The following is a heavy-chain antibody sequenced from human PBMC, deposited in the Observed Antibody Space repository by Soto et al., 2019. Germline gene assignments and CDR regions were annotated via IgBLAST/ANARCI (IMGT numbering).Heavy chain of an antibody. CDR2: IYYSGST. V-gene: IGHV4-61*01. CDR1: GGAINSDYYY. Sequence: SETMSLTCSVSGGAINSDYYYWGWIRQPPGKGLEWIGYIYYSGSTNYNPSLKSRVTISVDTSKNQFSLKLSSVTAADTAVYYCARGEYYGSGSYYNRYYFDYWGQGTLVTVSS. CDR3: ARGEYYGSGSYYNRYYFDY. D-gene: IGHD3-10*01. J-gene: IGHJ4*02.